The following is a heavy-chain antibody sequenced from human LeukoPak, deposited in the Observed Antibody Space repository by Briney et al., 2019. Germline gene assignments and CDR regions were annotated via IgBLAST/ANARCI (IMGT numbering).Heavy chain of an antibody. CDR3: ARDYGEYGRQI. CDR1: GFIVSSNY. CDR2: IYSGGTT. D-gene: IGHD4-17*01. J-gene: IGHJ3*02. V-gene: IGHV3-53*01. Sequence: GGSLRLSCAASGFIVSSNYMNWVRQAPGKGLEWVSVIYSGGTTYYADSVKGRFTISRDNSKNTLYLQMNSLRAEDTVVYYCARDYGEYGRQIWGQGTMVTVSS.